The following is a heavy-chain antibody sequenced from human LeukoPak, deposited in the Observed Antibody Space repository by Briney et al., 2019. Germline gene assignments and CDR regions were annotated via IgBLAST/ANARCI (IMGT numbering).Heavy chain of an antibody. V-gene: IGHV4-4*02. Sequence: SETLSLTCAVSGGSISSSNWWSWVRQPPGKGLEWIGEINHSGSTNYNPSLKSRVTISVDTSKNQFSLKLSSVTAADTAVYYCARRSATVAVDYWGQGTLVTVSS. J-gene: IGHJ4*02. CDR3: ARRSATVAVDY. CDR1: GGSISSSNW. CDR2: INHSGST. D-gene: IGHD4-23*01.